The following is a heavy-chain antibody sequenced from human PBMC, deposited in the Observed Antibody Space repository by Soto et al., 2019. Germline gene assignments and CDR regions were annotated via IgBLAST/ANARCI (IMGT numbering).Heavy chain of an antibody. CDR1: GGTFSSYA. D-gene: IGHD3-22*01. Sequence: ASVKVSCKASGGTFSSYAISWVRQAPGQGLEWMGGIIPIFGTANYAQKFQGRVTITADESTSTAYMELSSLRSEDTAVYYCARDSETYYYDSSGYKFDYWGQGTLVTVSS. V-gene: IGHV1-69*13. CDR3: ARDSETYYYDSSGYKFDY. J-gene: IGHJ4*02. CDR2: IIPIFGTA.